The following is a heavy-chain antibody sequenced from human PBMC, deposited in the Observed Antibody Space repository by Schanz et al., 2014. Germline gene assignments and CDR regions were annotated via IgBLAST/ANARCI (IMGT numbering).Heavy chain of an antibody. D-gene: IGHD5-18*01. J-gene: IGHJ3*02. V-gene: IGHV1-18*01. Sequence: QVQLVQSGAEVKKPGASVGVSCKASGYTFTSYGISWVRQAPGQGLEWMGWISPYNGNTNYAQKLQGRVTMTADTSTSTAYMYLRSLRSEDTAVYYCARGGYSYALSAFDIWGQGTMVTVSS. CDR3: ARGGYSYALSAFDI. CDR2: ISPYNGNT. CDR1: GYTFTSYG.